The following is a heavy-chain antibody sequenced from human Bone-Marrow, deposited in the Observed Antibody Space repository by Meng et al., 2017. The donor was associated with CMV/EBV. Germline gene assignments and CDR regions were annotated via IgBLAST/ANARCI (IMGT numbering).Heavy chain of an antibody. CDR3: ARDANTIFGARYYYGMDV. CDR1: GFTSSDYY. V-gene: IGHV3-11*04. D-gene: IGHD3-3*01. Sequence: GGSLRLSCAASGFTSSDYYMSWIRQAPGKGLEWVSYISSSGSTIYYADSVKGRFTISRDNAKNSLYLQMNSLRAEDTAVYYCARDANTIFGARYYYGMDVWGQGTTVTVSS. J-gene: IGHJ6*02. CDR2: ISSSGSTI.